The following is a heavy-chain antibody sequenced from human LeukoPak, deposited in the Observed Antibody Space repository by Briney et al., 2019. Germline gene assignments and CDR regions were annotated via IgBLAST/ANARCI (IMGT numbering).Heavy chain of an antibody. V-gene: IGHV4-34*01. Sequence: SETLSLTCAVYGGSFSGYYWSWIRQPPGKRLEWIGEINHSGSTNYNPSLKSRVTISVDTSKNQFSLKLSSVTAADTAVYYCARRGYSGYVSSLDYWGQGTLVTVSS. CDR3: ARRGYSGYVSSLDY. D-gene: IGHD5-12*01. CDR1: GGSFSGYY. J-gene: IGHJ4*02. CDR2: INHSGST.